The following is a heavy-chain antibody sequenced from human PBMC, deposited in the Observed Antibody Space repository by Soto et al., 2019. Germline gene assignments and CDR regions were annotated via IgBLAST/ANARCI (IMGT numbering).Heavy chain of an antibody. V-gene: IGHV4-39*01. CDR3: ARLARPLRLGELSFPY. CDR2: IYYSGST. Sequence: PSETLSLTCTVSGGSISSSSYYWGWIRQPPGKGLEWIGSIYYSGSTYYNPSLKSRVTISVDTSKNQFSLKLSSVTAADTAVYYCARLARPLRLGELSFPYWGQGTLVTVSS. D-gene: IGHD3-16*02. CDR1: GGSISSSSYY. J-gene: IGHJ4*02.